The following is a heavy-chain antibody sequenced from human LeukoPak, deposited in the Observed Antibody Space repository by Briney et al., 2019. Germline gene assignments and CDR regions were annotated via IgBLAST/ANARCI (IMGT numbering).Heavy chain of an antibody. D-gene: IGHD3-16*01. CDR2: MYTGGTT. V-gene: IGHV3-53*01. CDR1: GFTVSGSH. J-gene: IGHJ4*02. Sequence: GGSLRLSCAASGFTVSGSHMSWVRQAPGKGLEWVSAMYTGGTTYYADSVKGRFTISRDNSRNTLFLHMSSLRADDTAVYYCAKDEATSGGGLASWGQGTLVTVSS. CDR3: AKDEATSGGGLAS.